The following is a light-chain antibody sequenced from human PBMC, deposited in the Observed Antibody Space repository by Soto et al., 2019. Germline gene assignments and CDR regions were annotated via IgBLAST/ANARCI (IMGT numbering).Light chain of an antibody. CDR2: GAS. CDR3: QQYGGSPWT. J-gene: IGKJ1*01. V-gene: IGKV3-20*01. Sequence: EIVLTQSPGTLSLSPGERATLSCWASQSLSSSYLAWYQQKPGQAPRLLIYGASSRATGIPDRFSGSGSGTDFTLTISRLEPDDFAVYYCQQYGGSPWTFGQGTKVEIK. CDR1: QSLSSSY.